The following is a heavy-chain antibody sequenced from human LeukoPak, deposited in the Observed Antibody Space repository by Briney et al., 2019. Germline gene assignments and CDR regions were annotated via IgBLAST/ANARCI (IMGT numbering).Heavy chain of an antibody. CDR2: IYYSGYT. CDR1: GGSISSSNYY. D-gene: IGHD2-21*02. CDR3: AGAYCGGDCYSGRAFDI. V-gene: IGHV4-39*07. Sequence: SETLSLTCTVSGGSISSSNYYWGWIRQPPGKGLEWIGSIYYSGYTYYNPSVKSRVTISIEKSKNQFSLKLSSVTAADTAVYYCAGAYCGGDCYSGRAFDIWGQGTMVTVSS. J-gene: IGHJ3*02.